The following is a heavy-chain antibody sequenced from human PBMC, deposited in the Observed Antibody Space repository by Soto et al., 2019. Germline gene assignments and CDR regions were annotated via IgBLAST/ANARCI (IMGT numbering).Heavy chain of an antibody. CDR1: GFTFRSSW. Sequence: EVQLVESGGGLVQPGGSLRLSCVASGFTFRSSWMHWVRQAPGKGLVWVSRINSDATTKNYADYVQVRFTIARDNAENTLYLQMDSLTAEDTAVYYCARGPTGWYGYDYWGQGTLVTVSS. J-gene: IGHJ4*02. CDR3: ARGPTGWYGYDY. V-gene: IGHV3-74*01. D-gene: IGHD6-19*01. CDR2: INSDATTK.